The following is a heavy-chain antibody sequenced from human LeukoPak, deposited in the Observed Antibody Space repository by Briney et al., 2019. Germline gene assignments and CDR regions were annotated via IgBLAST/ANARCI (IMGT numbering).Heavy chain of an antibody. V-gene: IGHV4-59*08. CDR1: GGSISSYY. J-gene: IGHJ6*03. CDR2: IYYSGST. D-gene: IGHD2-2*02. CDR3: ARYQADIVVVPAAIDYYYMDV. Sequence: SETLSLTCTVSGGSISSYYWSWIRQPPGKGLEWIGYIYYSGSTNYNPSLKSRVTISVDTSKNQFSLKLSSVTAADTAVYYCARYQADIVVVPAAIDYYYMDVWGKGTTVTVSS.